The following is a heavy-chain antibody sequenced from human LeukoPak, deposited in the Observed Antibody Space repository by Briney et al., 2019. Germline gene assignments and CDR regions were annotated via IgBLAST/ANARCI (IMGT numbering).Heavy chain of an antibody. CDR1: GYSFTTYW. CDR3: ARRQGCSSTSCPPDS. J-gene: IGHJ4*02. CDR2: IYPGDSDT. V-gene: IGHV5-51*01. Sequence: GECLKISCRGSGYSFTTYWIGWVRQMHGKGLEWMGIIYPGDSDTRYSPSFQGQVTMSADKSINTAYLQWSSLKASDTATYYCARRQGCSSTSCPPDSWGQGTLVTVSS. D-gene: IGHD2-2*01.